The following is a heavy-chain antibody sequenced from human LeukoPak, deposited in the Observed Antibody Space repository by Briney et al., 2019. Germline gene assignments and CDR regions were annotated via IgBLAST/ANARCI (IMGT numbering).Heavy chain of an antibody. D-gene: IGHD3-10*01. V-gene: IGHV3-7*01. J-gene: IGHJ5*02. CDR1: GFTFSSYW. Sequence: GGSLRLSCAASGFTFSSYWMSWVRPAPGKGLEWVANIKQDGSEKYYVDSVKGRFTISRDNAKNSLYLQMNSLRAEDTAVYYCARVYGSGSYYNRRRHNWFDPWGQGTLVTVSS. CDR3: ARVYGSGSYYNRRRHNWFDP. CDR2: IKQDGSEK.